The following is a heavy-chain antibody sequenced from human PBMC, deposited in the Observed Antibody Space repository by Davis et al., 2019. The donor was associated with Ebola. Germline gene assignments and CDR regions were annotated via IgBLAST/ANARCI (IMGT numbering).Heavy chain of an antibody. D-gene: IGHD5-12*01. V-gene: IGHV4-59*08. CDR3: ADIHRGY. CDR2: IYYSGNT. J-gene: IGHJ4*02. CDR1: GDSISSYY. Sequence: ESLKISCTVSGDSISSYYWSWIRQSPGKGLEWIGYIYYSGNTNYNPSLKSRVSISVDTSKNQFSLKLTSVTAADTAVYYCADIHRGYWGQGTLVTVSS.